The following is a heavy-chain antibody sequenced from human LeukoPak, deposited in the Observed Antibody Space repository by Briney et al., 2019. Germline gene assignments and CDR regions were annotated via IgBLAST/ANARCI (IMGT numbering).Heavy chain of an antibody. V-gene: IGHV3-23*01. Sequence: GGSLRLSCAASGFTFSSYGMSWVRQAPGKGLEWVSAISGSGGSTYYADSVKGRFTISRDNSKNTLYLQMNSLRAEDTAVYYCARGQAYCGGDCFNPWGQGTLVTVSS. D-gene: IGHD2-21*02. CDR1: GFTFSSYG. CDR3: ARGQAYCGGDCFNP. CDR2: ISGSGGST. J-gene: IGHJ5*02.